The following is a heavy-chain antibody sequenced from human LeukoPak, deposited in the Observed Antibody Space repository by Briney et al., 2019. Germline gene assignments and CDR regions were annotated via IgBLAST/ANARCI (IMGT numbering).Heavy chain of an antibody. CDR3: ARRIFDY. J-gene: IGHJ4*02. Sequence: GGSLRLSCAASGFTFSSYGMHWVRQAPGKGLEWVAVISYDGSNKYYADSVKGRFTISRDNSKNTLYLQMNSLRAEDTAVYYCARRIFDYWGQGTLVTVSS. V-gene: IGHV3-30*03. CDR1: GFTFSSYG. CDR2: ISYDGSNK.